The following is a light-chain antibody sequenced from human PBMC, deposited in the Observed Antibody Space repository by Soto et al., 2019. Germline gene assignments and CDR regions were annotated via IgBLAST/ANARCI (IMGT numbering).Light chain of an antibody. CDR2: AAS. CDR3: QQSYSTLFT. CDR1: QSISHY. Sequence: DIQMTQSPSSLSASVGDGVTITCRASQSISHYLNWYQQKPGKAPKLLIYAASSLQIGVPSRFSGSGSGTDFTLTISSLQPEDFATYYCQQSYSTLFTFGPGTKVDIK. J-gene: IGKJ3*01. V-gene: IGKV1-39*01.